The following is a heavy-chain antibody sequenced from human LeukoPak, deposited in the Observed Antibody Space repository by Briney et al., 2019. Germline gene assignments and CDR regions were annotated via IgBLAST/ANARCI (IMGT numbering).Heavy chain of an antibody. J-gene: IGHJ4*02. CDR2: IYCGGRT. CDR1: GFTVSSND. Sequence: PGGSLRLSCAASGFTVSSNDMSWVRQAPGKGLEWVSVIYCGGRTFYADSVKGRFTISRDNSKNTLYLQMNSLRAEDTAVYYCAIYDSSGYYNYWGQGTLVTVSS. CDR3: AIYDSSGYYNY. D-gene: IGHD3-22*01. V-gene: IGHV3-53*01.